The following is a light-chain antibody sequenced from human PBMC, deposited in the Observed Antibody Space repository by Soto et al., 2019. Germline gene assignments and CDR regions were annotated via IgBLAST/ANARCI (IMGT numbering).Light chain of an antibody. Sequence: DIQMTQSPSSLSASVGDRVTITCRASQSISNYLNWYQQKPGKAPKLLIYAASSLQSGIPSRFSGSGSGTDFTLTISSLQPEDFATYYCQQTYITPGTFGQGTQVEIK. CDR3: QQTYITPGT. CDR1: QSISNY. V-gene: IGKV1-39*01. CDR2: AAS. J-gene: IGKJ1*01.